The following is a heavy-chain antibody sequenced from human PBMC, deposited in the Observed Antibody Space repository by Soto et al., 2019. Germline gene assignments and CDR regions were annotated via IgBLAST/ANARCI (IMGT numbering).Heavy chain of an antibody. J-gene: IGHJ6*02. CDR2: ISWNSGSI. Sequence: EVQLVESGGGLVQPGRSLRLSCAASGFTFDDYAMHWVRQAPGKGLEWVSGISWNSGSIGYADSVKGRFTISRDNAKNSLYLQMNSLRAEDTAVYYCARDSYGSGHYYYYYGMDVWGQGTTVTVSS. CDR1: GFTFDDYA. D-gene: IGHD3-10*01. CDR3: ARDSYGSGHYYYYYGMDV. V-gene: IGHV3-9*01.